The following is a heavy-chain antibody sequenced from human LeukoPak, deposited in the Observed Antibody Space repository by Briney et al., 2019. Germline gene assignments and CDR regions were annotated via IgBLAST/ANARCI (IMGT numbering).Heavy chain of an antibody. Sequence: PGGSLRLSCVASGFTFNNYAMHWVRQAPGKGLDWVSTINGNGAATYYADSFKGRFLISRDDSKSTVYLRMNKLRVEDSGLYYCANGLAASGNFLLRDYYYFIDVWGKGTTVIVS. J-gene: IGHJ6*03. CDR2: INGNGAAT. CDR3: ANGLAASGNFLLRDYYYFIDV. V-gene: IGHV3-23*01. CDR1: GFTFNNYA. D-gene: IGHD1-26*01.